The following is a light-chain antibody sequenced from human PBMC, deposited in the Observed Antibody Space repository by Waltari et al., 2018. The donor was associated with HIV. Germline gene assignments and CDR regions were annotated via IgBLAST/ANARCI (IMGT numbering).Light chain of an antibody. J-gene: IGLJ2*01. CDR2: EVS. CDR3: SSYTSSDTVV. Sequence: QSALTQPASVSGSPGQSLSLSCTGTSSDVGGYNAVSWYQQHPAKAPKLVILEVSNRPSGFSKRFSGSKAGNRASRTISGLQAEDEAYYYCSSYTSSDTVVFGGGTKVTVL. CDR1: SSDVGGYNA. V-gene: IGLV2-14*01.